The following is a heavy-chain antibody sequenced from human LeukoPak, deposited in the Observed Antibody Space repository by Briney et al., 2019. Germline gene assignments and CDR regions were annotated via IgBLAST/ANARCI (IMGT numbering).Heavy chain of an antibody. CDR3: ATPGYCSSTSRSRLDYYYGMDV. CDR2: FDPEDGET. V-gene: IGHV1-24*01. J-gene: IGHJ6*02. Sequence: ASVKVSCKASGYTFTGYYMHWVRQAPGKGLEWMGGFDPEDGETIYAQKFQGRVTMTEDTSTDTAYMELSSLRSEDTAVYYCATPGYCSSTSRSRLDYYYGMDVWGQGTTVTVSS. D-gene: IGHD2-2*03. CDR1: GYTFTGYY.